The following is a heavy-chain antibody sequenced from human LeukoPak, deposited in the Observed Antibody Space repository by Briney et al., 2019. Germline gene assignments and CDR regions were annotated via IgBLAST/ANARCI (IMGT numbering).Heavy chain of an antibody. J-gene: IGHJ5*02. Sequence: ASVKVSCKASGYTFTSYGISWVRQAPGQGREWMGWISAYNGNTNYAQKLQGRVTMTTDTSTSTAYMELRSLRSDDTAVYYCARERITMVRGVIIRGNWFDPWGQGTLVTVSS. CDR2: ISAYNGNT. CDR3: ARERITMVRGVIIRGNWFDP. V-gene: IGHV1-18*01. D-gene: IGHD3-10*01. CDR1: GYTFTSYG.